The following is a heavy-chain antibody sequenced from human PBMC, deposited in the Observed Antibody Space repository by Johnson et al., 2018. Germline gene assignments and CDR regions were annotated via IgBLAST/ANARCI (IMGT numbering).Heavy chain of an antibody. CDR1: ELTFSSYP. Sequence: VQLVQSGGGLVQPGGSLRLSCGASELTFSSYPMSWVRQAPGKGLEWVSSINPSGGGTYYTDSGRGRFTISRDNFKNTLHLQMNGLRTEDTAVYYCTAHVPFHHWGRGSLIIVSS. V-gene: IGHV3-23*04. D-gene: IGHD3-10*02. CDR2: INPSGGGT. J-gene: IGHJ1*01. CDR3: TAHVPFHH.